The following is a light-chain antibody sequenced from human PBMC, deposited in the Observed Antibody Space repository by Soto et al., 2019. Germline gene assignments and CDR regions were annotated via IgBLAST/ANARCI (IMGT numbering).Light chain of an antibody. V-gene: IGKV3-11*01. CDR3: QQRSNWPQIT. J-gene: IGKJ5*01. Sequence: EIVLTQSPATLSLSPGERATLSCRASQSLSSYLAWYQQKPGQAPRLLIYYASNRATGIPARFSGSGSATDFTLTISSLEPEDFAVYYCQQRSNWPQITFGQGTRLEIK. CDR2: YAS. CDR1: QSLSSY.